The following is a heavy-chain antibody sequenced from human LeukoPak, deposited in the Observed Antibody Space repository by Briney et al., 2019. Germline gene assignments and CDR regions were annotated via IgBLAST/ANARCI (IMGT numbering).Heavy chain of an antibody. CDR1: GYTFTGYY. V-gene: IGHV1-2*02. J-gene: IGHJ3*02. CDR3: AIRCVYGDYYDTFYI. CDR2: INPNSGGT. Sequence: GASVKLSCKASGYTFTGYYMHWVRQAPGNGLEWRGWINPNSGGTNYAQKFQGRVTMTSDTSISTAYMELSRLRCGDTAVYYCAIRCVYGDYYDTFYIWGQGTMVTVSS. D-gene: IGHD4-17*01.